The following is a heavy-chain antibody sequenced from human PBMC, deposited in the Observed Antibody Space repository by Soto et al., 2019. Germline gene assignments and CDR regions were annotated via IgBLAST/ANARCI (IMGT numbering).Heavy chain of an antibody. Sequence: GESLKISCAASGFTFSSYAMSWVRQAPGKGLEWVSAISGSGGSTYYADSVKGRFTISRDNSKNTLYLQMNSLRAEDTAVYYCAKEVATTNYYYYYYGMDVWGQGTTVTVSS. CDR3: AKEVATTNYYYYYYGMDV. J-gene: IGHJ6*02. V-gene: IGHV3-23*01. CDR2: ISGSGGST. D-gene: IGHD5-12*01. CDR1: GFTFSSYA.